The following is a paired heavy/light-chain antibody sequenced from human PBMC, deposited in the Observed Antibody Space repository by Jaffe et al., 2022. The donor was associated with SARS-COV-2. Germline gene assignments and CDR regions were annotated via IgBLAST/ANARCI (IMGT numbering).Heavy chain of an antibody. CDR3: ARDFFYHGPHNWDDTFDI. CDR1: GYTFTTYG. D-gene: IGHD1-1*01. Sequence: QVQLVQSGAEVKRPGASVKVSCKASGYTFTTYGISWVRQAPGQGLEWMGWVSSYDGDTNYAQNLQGRVTMTTDTSTSTAYMELRSLRSDDTAIYYCARDFFYHGPHNWDDTFDIWGQGTMVTVSS. J-gene: IGHJ3*02. V-gene: IGHV1-18*01. CDR2: VSSYDGDT.
Light chain of an antibody. V-gene: IGLV4-69*01. CDR1: SGHSSYA. Sequence: QLALTQSPSASASLGASVKLTCTLSSGHSSYAIAWHQQQPEKGPRFLMRLNTDGSHTTGDGIPDRFSGSSSGAERYLTISSLQSEDEADYYCQTWGPGIRVFGGGTKLTVL. J-gene: IGLJ3*02. CDR2: LNTDGSH. CDR3: QTWGPGIRV.